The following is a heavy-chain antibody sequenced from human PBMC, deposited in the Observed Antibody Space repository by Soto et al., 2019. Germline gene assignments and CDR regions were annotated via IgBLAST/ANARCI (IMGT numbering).Heavy chain of an antibody. CDR2: ISSSSSYI. CDR1: GFTFSSYS. D-gene: IGHD4-17*01. CDR3: ARDGEITGGDFFFDY. Sequence: EVQLVESGGGLVKPGGSLRLSCAASGFTFSSYSMNWVRQAPGKGLEWVSSISSSSSYIYYTDSVKGRFTTSRDNAKNSLYLKMNSLRAEDTAVYYCARDGEITGGDFFFDYWGQGTLVTVSS. V-gene: IGHV3-21*01. J-gene: IGHJ4*02.